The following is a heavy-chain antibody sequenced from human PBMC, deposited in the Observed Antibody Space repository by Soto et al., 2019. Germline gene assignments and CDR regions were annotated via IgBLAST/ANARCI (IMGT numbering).Heavy chain of an antibody. J-gene: IGHJ4*02. CDR3: ARDDYGDYCFDD. V-gene: IGHV3-30-3*01. CDR2: ISYDGSNK. CDR1: GFTFSSYD. D-gene: IGHD4-17*01. Sequence: PGGSLRLSCAASGFTFSSYDMHWVRQAPGKGLEWVAGISYDGSNKYYAESVKARFTISRDNSKNTLYLQMNSLRPEDTAVYYCARDDYGDYCFDDWGQGTLVTVSS.